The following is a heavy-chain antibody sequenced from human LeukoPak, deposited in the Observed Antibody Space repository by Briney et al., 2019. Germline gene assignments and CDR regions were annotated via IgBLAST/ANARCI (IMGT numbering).Heavy chain of an antibody. CDR2: ISSSGSTI. CDR3: ARSLEWLFPNWFDP. J-gene: IGHJ5*02. Sequence: PGGSLRLSCAASGFTFSDYYMSWIRQAPGKGLEWVSYISSSGSTIYYADSVKGRFTISRDNAKNSLYLRMNSLRAEDTAVYYCARSLEWLFPNWFDPWGQGTLVTVSS. CDR1: GFTFSDYY. V-gene: IGHV3-11*01. D-gene: IGHD3-3*01.